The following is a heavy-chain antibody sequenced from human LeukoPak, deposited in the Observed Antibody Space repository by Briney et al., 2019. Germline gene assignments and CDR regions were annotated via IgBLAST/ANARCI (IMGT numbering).Heavy chain of an antibody. V-gene: IGHV4-31*03. CDR3: ARDGGLVGATGIDY. CDR2: IYYSGSA. Sequence: SETLSLTCTVSGGSISSSSYYWGWIRQPPGKGLEWIGYIYYSGSAYYNPSLKSRVIMSVDTSKNQFSLKLNSVTAADTAVYYCARDGGLVGATGIDYWGQGTLVTVSS. D-gene: IGHD1-26*01. CDR1: GGSISSSSYY. J-gene: IGHJ4*02.